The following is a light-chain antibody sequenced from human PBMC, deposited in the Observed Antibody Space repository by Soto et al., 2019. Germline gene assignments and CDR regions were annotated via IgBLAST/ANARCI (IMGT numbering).Light chain of an antibody. CDR2: EVS. V-gene: IGLV2-14*01. J-gene: IGLJ1*01. Sequence: QSALTQPASVSGSPGQSITISCTGTSSDVGGYNYVSWYQQHPGKAPKLMIYEVSNRPSGVSNRFSGSKSGNTASLTISWLQAEDEAEYYCSSYTSSSPYVFGPGTKLTVL. CDR3: SSYTSSSPYV. CDR1: SSDVGGYNY.